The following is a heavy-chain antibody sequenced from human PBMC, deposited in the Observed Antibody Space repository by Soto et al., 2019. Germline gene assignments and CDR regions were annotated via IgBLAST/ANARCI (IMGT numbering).Heavy chain of an antibody. Sequence: QVQLVQSGAEVKKPGSSVKVSCKASGGTFSSDSFSWVRQAPGQGLEWMRGIIPMFDTPIYAQKFQDRVTITADESTSTAYMQRSSLRSGDTAVYYCARSGGLDRDFNYWGQGSLVTVSS. J-gene: IGHJ4*02. V-gene: IGHV1-69*12. D-gene: IGHD2-15*01. CDR2: IIPMFDTP. CDR1: GGTFSSDS. CDR3: ARSGGLDRDFNY.